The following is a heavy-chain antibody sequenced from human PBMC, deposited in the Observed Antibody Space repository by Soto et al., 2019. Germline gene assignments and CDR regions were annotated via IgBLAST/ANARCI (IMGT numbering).Heavy chain of an antibody. Sequence: QVQLVQSGAEVKKPGASVKVSCKASGYTFSTYDIDWVRLATGQGLEWMGSMNPNSGNTEYAQKFQGRVTMTRDTSISPAYMELSSLRSEDTAIYYCARPMGGIAAAGNDFWGQGTLVTVSS. CDR1: GYTFSTYD. V-gene: IGHV1-8*01. CDR3: ARPMGGIAAAGNDF. J-gene: IGHJ4*02. CDR2: MNPNSGNT. D-gene: IGHD6-13*01.